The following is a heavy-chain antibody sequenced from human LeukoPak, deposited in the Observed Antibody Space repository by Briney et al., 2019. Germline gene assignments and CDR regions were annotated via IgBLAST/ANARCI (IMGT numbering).Heavy chain of an antibody. Sequence: ASVKVSCKASGYTFTSYYMHWVRQAPGQGLEWMGIINPSGGSTSYAQKFQGRVTMTRDMSTSTVYMELSSLGSEDTAVYYCANSRSGWLHYPTNSWGQGTLVTVSS. CDR2: INPSGGST. CDR3: ANSRSGWLHYPTNS. CDR1: GYTFTSYY. D-gene: IGHD6-19*01. V-gene: IGHV1-46*01. J-gene: IGHJ4*02.